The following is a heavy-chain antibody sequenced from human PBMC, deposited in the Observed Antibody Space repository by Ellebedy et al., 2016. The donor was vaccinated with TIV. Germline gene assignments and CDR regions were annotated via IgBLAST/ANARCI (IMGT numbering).Heavy chain of an antibody. CDR2: MYSSGST. D-gene: IGHD5-12*01. CDR3: ARHEYSGYEYFNDY. CDR1: GGSISSRSNY. V-gene: IGHV4-39*01. Sequence: SETLSLXCTVSGGSISSRSNYWGWIRQTPGKGLEWIGSMYSSGSTDYNPSLKSRVTISVDTSKNQFSLKLSSVTAADTAVCYCARHEYSGYEYFNDYWGQGTLVTVSS. J-gene: IGHJ4*02.